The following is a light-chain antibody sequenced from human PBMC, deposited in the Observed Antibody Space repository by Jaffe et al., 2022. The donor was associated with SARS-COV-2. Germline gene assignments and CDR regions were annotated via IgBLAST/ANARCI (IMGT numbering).Light chain of an antibody. CDR1: SSNIGVGYD. Sequence: QSVLTQPPSVSGAPGQRVTISCTGSSSNIGVGYDVHWYQQLPRTAPKLLIYNNNNRPSGVPDRFSASKSGAVASLAISGLQAEDEADYYCQSYDSSLSGPVVFGGGTKLTVL. CDR2: NNN. V-gene: IGLV1-40*01. CDR3: QSYDSSLSGPVV. J-gene: IGLJ2*01.